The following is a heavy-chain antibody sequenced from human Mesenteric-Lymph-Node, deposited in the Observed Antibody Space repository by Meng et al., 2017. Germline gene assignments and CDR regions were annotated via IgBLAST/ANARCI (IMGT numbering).Heavy chain of an antibody. V-gene: IGHV3-30*04. D-gene: IGHD3-22*01. J-gene: IGHJ4*01. CDR1: GFTFSSYA. CDR2: ISYDGSKI. CDR3: ARENYYNGNGYYGGFDH. Sequence: GGSLRLSCAAAGFTFSSYAMHWVRKAPGKGLEWVAFISYDGSKIYYAESVKGRFTISRDNSKTTLDLQRTSLRPEDTAVYYCARENYYNGNGYYGGFDHWGQGTLVTGSS.